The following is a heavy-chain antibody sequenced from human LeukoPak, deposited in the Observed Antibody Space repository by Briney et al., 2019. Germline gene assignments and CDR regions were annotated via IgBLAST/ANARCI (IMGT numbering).Heavy chain of an antibody. CDR3: ARDAPVESPYYYGMDV. CDR1: GFTFSSYS. CDR2: ISSSSSYI. D-gene: IGHD2-15*01. Sequence: PGGSLRLSCAASGFTFSSYSMNWVRQAPGKGLEWVSSISSSSSYIYYADSVKGRFTISRDNAKNSLYLQMNSLRAEDTAVYYCARDAPVESPYYYGMDVWGQGTTVTVSS. V-gene: IGHV3-21*01. J-gene: IGHJ6*02.